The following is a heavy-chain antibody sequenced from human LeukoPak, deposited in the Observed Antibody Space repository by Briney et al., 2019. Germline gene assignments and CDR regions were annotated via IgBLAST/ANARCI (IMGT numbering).Heavy chain of an antibody. D-gene: IGHD5-18*01. V-gene: IGHV1-69*05. J-gene: IGHJ4*02. CDR2: IIPIFGTA. Sequence: SVKFSCKASGVTLSSYAISWVRQAPGQGLEWMGGIIPIFGTANYAQKFQGRVTITTDESTSTAYMELSSLRSEDTAVYYYGRARGYNYGPADYWGQGTLVTVSS. CDR3: GRARGYNYGPADY. CDR1: GVTLSSYA.